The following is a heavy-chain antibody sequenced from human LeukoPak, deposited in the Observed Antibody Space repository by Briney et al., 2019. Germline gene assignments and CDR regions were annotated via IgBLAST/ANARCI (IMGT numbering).Heavy chain of an antibody. J-gene: IGHJ3*01. CDR2: ISWNSDKV. Sequence: GGSLRLSCAASGFTFGDFAMHWVRQLPGGGLEWVSGISWNSDKVDYVDSVEGRFTISRDNAKNSPYLQINSLRVEDTALYYCAKDLNPGSYPTDAFDLWGQGTMVTVCS. CDR1: GFTFGDFA. V-gene: IGHV3-9*01. CDR3: AKDLNPGSYPTDAFDL. D-gene: IGHD3-10*01.